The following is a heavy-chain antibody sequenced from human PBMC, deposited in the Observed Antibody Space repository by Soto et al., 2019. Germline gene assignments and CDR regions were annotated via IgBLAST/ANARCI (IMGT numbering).Heavy chain of an antibody. V-gene: IGHV1-69*15. CDR2: IIPIFGTT. CDR1: GGTFSSYA. J-gene: IGHJ6*02. Sequence: QVQLVQSGAEVKKPGSSVKVSCKASGGTFSSYAISWVRQAPGQGLEWMGRIIPIFGTTNYAQKFQGRVTITAEETTSTADMELSSLRSEDTAVYYCASSRKDYYYYGMDVWGQGTRVTVSS. CDR3: ASSRKDYYYYGMDV. D-gene: IGHD6-13*01.